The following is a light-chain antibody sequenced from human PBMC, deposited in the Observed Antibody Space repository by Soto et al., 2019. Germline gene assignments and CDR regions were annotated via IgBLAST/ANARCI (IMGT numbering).Light chain of an antibody. CDR3: SSYSSTAHVV. CDR1: SSDVGGYNY. V-gene: IGLV2-14*03. J-gene: IGLJ2*01. CDR2: DVS. Sequence: QSALTQPASVSGSPGQSITISCTGTSSDVGGYNYVSWYQQHPDKAPKLMFYDVSRRPSGVSDRFSGSKSGSTASLTISGLQAEDEADYYCSSYSSTAHVVFGGGTQLTVL.